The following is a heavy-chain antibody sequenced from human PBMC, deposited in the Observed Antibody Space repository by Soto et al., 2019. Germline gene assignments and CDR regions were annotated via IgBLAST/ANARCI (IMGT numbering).Heavy chain of an antibody. CDR2: INHSGST. D-gene: IGHD2-2*01. CDR1: GGSFSGYY. Sequence: PSETLSLTCAVYGGSFSGYYWSWIRQPPGKGLEWIGEINHSGSTNYNPSLKSRVTISVDTSKNQFSLKLSSVTAADTAVYYCARGDLKYRLLSQGYYYGMDVWGQGTTVTVSS. J-gene: IGHJ6*01. CDR3: ARGDLKYRLLSQGYYYGMDV. V-gene: IGHV4-34*01.